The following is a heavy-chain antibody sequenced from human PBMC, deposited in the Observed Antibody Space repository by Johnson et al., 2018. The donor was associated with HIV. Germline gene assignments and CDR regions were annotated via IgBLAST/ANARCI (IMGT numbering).Heavy chain of an antibody. J-gene: IGHJ3*02. CDR3: AKEGTICGVSIAVSKAACDI. CDR2: ISFDGNLK. Sequence: QMQLVESGGGVVQPGKSLTLSCVVSGLSFNNYGIHWVRQAPGKGPEWVAVISFDGNLKTYADSVQGRFTISSDTSKNTLYLQMNSLRDDDTAVYYCAKEGTICGVSIAVSKAACDIWGQGTMVTVSA. D-gene: IGHD3-3*01. V-gene: IGHV3-30*18. CDR1: GLSFNNYG.